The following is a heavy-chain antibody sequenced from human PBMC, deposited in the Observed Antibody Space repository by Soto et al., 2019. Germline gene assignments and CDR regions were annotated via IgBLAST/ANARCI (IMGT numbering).Heavy chain of an antibody. CDR2: ISSTGGGT. J-gene: IGHJ4*02. D-gene: IGHD2-15*01. V-gene: IGHV3-23*01. CDR1: GFTFNNYV. CDR3: AKGHDIVVVPTVDY. Sequence: GGSLRLSCAASGFTFNNYVMGWVRQAPGKGLEWVSGISSTGGGTYYADPVKGRFTISRDNSKNTLYLQMNNLRAGDTALYYCAKGHDIVVVPTVDYWGQGTLVTVSS.